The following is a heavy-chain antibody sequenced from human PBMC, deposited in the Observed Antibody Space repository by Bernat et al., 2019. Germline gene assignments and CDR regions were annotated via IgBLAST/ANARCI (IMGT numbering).Heavy chain of an antibody. J-gene: IGHJ4*02. CDR2: IWYDGSNK. V-gene: IGHV3-33*01. CDR3: ARGSDYYGSGSYYNGIFDY. D-gene: IGHD3-10*01. Sequence: VQLVESGGGVVQPGRSLRLSCAASGFTFSSYGMHWVRQAPGKGLEWVAVIWYDGSNKYYADSVKGRFTISRDNSKNTLYLQMNSLRAEDTAVYYCARGSDYYGSGSYYNGIFDYWGQGTLVTVSS. CDR1: GFTFSSYG.